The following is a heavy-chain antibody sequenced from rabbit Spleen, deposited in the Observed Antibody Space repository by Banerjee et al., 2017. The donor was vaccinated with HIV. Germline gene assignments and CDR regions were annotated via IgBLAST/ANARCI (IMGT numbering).Heavy chain of an antibody. CDR1: GFSFSAGYY. CDR3: ARDLDGVIGWKFGW. Sequence: QSLEESGGDLVKPGASLTLTCKASGFSFSAGYYMCWVRQAPGKGLEWIACMYGGSSDNTFYASWAKGRFTISKTSSTTVTLQMTSLTAADTATYFCARDLDGVIGWKFGWWGPGTLVTVS. D-gene: IGHD4-1*01. J-gene: IGHJ6*01. V-gene: IGHV1S40*01. CDR2: MYGGSSDNT.